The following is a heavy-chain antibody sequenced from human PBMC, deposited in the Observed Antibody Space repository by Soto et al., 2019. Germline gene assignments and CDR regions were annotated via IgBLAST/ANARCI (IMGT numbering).Heavy chain of an antibody. V-gene: IGHV3-23*01. CDR2: VSDGGST. D-gene: IGHD1-1*01. Sequence: EVQLLESGGGLVQPGGSLRLSCAASGFTFGSYFMRWVRQTPGQGLEGVSTVSDGGSTYYADSVKGRFTVCRDNSKNMVYLQMTSLRADDTAVEYCAKGRGKKDKYDIYVWGRGTTVTVSS. CDR1: GFTFGSYF. J-gene: IGHJ6*02. CDR3: AKGRGKKDKYDIYV.